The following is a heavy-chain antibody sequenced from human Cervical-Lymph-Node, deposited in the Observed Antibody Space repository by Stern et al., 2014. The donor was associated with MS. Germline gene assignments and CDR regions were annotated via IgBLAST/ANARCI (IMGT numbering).Heavy chain of an antibody. Sequence: DQLVESGGGVVQPGTSLRLSCAASGFTFSSYGMHLVRQAPGKGLEWVALGWYDGSTAYYTNSVKGRFTISRDNSKNTLSLQMNSLTAEDTAVYYCARGHIPYAYNYLFDYWGQGTLVTVSS. D-gene: IGHD5-24*01. CDR1: GFTFSSYG. J-gene: IGHJ4*02. CDR3: ARGHIPYAYNYLFDY. V-gene: IGHV3-33*01. CDR2: GWYDGSTA.